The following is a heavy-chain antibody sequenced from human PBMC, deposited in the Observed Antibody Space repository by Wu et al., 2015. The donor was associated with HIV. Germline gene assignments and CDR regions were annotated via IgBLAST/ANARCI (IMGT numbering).Heavy chain of an antibody. J-gene: IGHJ3*02. CDR3: ARSFSGGSSWYMRPLNPFDI. Sequence: QVQLAQSGAEVKKPGSSVKVSCKASGDTFSNYAINWVRQALGQGLEWMGGIISIFDIVNYAQKFQGRVTITADKSTSTSYMELSSLISEDTAMYYCARSFSGGSSWYMRPLNPFDIWGQGTLVTVSS. V-gene: IGHV1-69*14. D-gene: IGHD6-13*01. CDR2: IISIFDIV. CDR1: GDTFSNYA.